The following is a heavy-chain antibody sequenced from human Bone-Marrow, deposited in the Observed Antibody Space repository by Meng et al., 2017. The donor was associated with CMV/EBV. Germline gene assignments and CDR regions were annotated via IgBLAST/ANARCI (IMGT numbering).Heavy chain of an antibody. J-gene: IGHJ6*02. Sequence: GESLKISCAASGFTFDNYGMHWVRQTPGKGLEWVAFIRHDGTNKYYGDSVKGRFTISRDNAKNSLYLQMNSLRAEDTAVYYCAREGIAAAGTYYYYYGMDVWGQGTTVTVSS. V-gene: IGHV3-30*02. CDR1: GFTFDNYG. D-gene: IGHD6-13*01. CDR2: IRHDGTNK. CDR3: AREGIAAAGTYYYYYGMDV.